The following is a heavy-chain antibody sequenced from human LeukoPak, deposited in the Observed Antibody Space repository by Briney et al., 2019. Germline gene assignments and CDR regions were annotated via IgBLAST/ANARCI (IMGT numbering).Heavy chain of an antibody. CDR1: GYTFTNYA. D-gene: IGHD3-16*02. CDR3: ARAFQHLGEFSLPNY. J-gene: IGHJ4*02. V-gene: IGHV7-4-1*02. Sequence: ASVKVSCKASGYTFTNYAINWVRQAPGQGLEWMGWIHPSTGNPTYAQGFTGRFVFSLDTSVSTTYLQISSLKAEDTAVYYCARAFQHLGEFSLPNYWGQGTLVTVSS. CDR2: IHPSTGNP.